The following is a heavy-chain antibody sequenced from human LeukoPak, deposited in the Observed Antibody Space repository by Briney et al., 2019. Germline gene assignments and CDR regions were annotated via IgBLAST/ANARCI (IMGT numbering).Heavy chain of an antibody. V-gene: IGHV3-33*01. J-gene: IGHJ6*02. CDR3: AREQSSGGSRDDYYYYGMDV. CDR1: GFTFSSYG. CDR2: IWYEGSNK. D-gene: IGHD2-15*01. Sequence: PGGSLRLSCAASGFTFSSYGMHGVRQAPGKGLEGGAVIWYEGSNKYYADSVKGRFTISRGNSKNTLYLQMNSLRAEDTAVYYCAREQSSGGSRDDYYYYGMDVWGQGTTVTVSS.